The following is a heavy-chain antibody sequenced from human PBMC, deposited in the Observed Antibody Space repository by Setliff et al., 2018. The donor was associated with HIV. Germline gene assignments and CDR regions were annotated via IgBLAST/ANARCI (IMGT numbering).Heavy chain of an antibody. CDR1: GAFVNSTFYN. V-gene: IGHV4-39*02. CDR3: ARGSWVGATTPTDY. D-gene: IGHD1-26*01. Sequence: SETLSLTCTVSGAFVNSTFYNWAWIRQSPGKGLEWIGTVYHFGGTFYNPSLESRVTISTDMSKKGFSLNLTSVTAADAAVYYCARGSWVGATTPTDYWGRGKLVTVSS. CDR2: VYHFGGT. J-gene: IGHJ4*02.